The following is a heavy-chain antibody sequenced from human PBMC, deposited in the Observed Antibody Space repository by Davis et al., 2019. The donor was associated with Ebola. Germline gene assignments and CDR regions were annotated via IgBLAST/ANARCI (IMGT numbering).Heavy chain of an antibody. J-gene: IGHJ2*01. CDR1: GYSFPNYW. CDR3: ARRVAVAHWYFDL. V-gene: IGHV5-51*01. CDR2: IYPGDSDT. Sequence: GESLKISCKGSGYSFPNYWIGWVRQMPGKGLEWMGIIYPGDSDTRYSPSFQGQVTISADKSISTAYLQWSSLKASDTAMYYCARRVAVAHWYFDLWGRGTLVTVSS. D-gene: IGHD6-19*01.